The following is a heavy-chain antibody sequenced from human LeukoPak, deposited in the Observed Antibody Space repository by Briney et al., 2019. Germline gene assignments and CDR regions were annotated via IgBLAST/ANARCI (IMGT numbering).Heavy chain of an antibody. V-gene: IGHV4-59*01. CDR3: ARSQMGPLAVAEQNAFDI. CDR2: IYYSGST. Sequence: SETLSLTCTVSGGSTSSYYWSWIRQPPGKGLEWIGYIYYSGSTNYNPSLKSRVTISVDTSKNQFSLKLSSVTAADTAVYYCARSQMGPLAVAEQNAFDIWGQGTMVTVSS. CDR1: GGSTSSYY. J-gene: IGHJ3*02. D-gene: IGHD6-19*01.